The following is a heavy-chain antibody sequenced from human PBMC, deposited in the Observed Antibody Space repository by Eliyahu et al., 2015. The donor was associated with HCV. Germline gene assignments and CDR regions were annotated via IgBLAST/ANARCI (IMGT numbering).Heavy chain of an antibody. Sequence: EVQLVESGGGLVQPGRSLRLSCTASGFXFGXYXMSWFRQAPGKGXGWVGFXRSKAYGGTTEYAASVKGRFTISRDDSKSIAYLQMNSLKTEDTAVYYCTRPKMVYAIHYYYGMDVWGQGTTVTVSS. CDR3: TRPKMVYAIHYYYGMDV. CDR2: XRSKAYGGTT. V-gene: IGHV3-49*03. J-gene: IGHJ6*02. D-gene: IGHD2-8*01. CDR1: GFXFGXYX.